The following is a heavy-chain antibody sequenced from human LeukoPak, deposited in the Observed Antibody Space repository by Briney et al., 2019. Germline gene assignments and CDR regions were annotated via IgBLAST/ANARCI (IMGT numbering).Heavy chain of an antibody. V-gene: IGHV3-23*01. J-gene: IGHJ6*02. Sequence: PGGSLRLSCAASGFTFSSYAMSWVRQAPGKGLEWVSAISGSGGSTYYADSVKGRFTISRDNSKNTLYLQMNSLRVEDTAVYYCAKFLVHCIGMDVWGQGTTVTVSS. CDR2: ISGSGGST. CDR1: GFTFSSYA. D-gene: IGHD2-15*01. CDR3: AKFLVHCIGMDV.